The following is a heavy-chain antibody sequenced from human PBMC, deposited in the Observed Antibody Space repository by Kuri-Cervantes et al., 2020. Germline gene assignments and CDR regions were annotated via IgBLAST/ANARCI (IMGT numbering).Heavy chain of an antibody. Sequence: GESLKISCAASGFTFSSYWMSWVRQAPGKGLEWVAVISYDGSNKYYADSVKGRFTISRDNAKNTLYLQMNSLRADDTAVYYCAREIYAGAVYYFDLWGHGTPVTVSS. D-gene: IGHD3-10*01. CDR2: ISYDGSNK. J-gene: IGHJ4*01. CDR1: GFTFSSYW. CDR3: AREIYAGAVYYFDL. V-gene: IGHV3-30*03.